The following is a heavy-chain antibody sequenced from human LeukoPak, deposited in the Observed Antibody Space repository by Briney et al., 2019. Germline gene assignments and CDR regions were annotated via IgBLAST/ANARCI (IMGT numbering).Heavy chain of an antibody. CDR1: GNSISSGDNY. CDR3: ARQMSGYDILFDY. D-gene: IGHD5-12*01. V-gene: IGHV4-61*02. CDR2: IYTSGST. Sequence: SETLSLTCTVSGNSISSGDNYWSWIRQPAGKGLEWIGRIYTSGSTNYNPSLKSRVTISVDTSKNQFSLKLSSVTAADTAVYYCARQMSGYDILFDYWGQGTLVTVSS. J-gene: IGHJ4*02.